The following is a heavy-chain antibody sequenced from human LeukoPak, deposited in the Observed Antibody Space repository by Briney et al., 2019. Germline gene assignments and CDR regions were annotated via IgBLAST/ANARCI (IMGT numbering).Heavy chain of an antibody. D-gene: IGHD3-3*01. Sequence: SETLSLTCTISGGSISSYYWSWIRQPPGKGLEWIGYIYYSGSTNYNPSLKSRVTISVDTSKNQFSLKLSSVTAADTAVYYCARGGTIFGVAISTAPWFDPWGQGTLVTVSS. CDR2: IYYSGST. J-gene: IGHJ5*02. CDR3: ARGGTIFGVAISTAPWFDP. V-gene: IGHV4-59*12. CDR1: GGSISSYY.